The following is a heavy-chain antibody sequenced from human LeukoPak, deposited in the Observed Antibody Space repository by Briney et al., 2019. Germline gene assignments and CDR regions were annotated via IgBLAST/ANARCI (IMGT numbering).Heavy chain of an antibody. CDR2: LYSGGDA. CDR3: ARDRRALDAFDI. CDR1: GFTVSSSY. D-gene: IGHD3-3*02. J-gene: IGHJ3*02. Sequence: GGSLRLSCAVSGFTVSSSYMSWVRQAPGKGLEWVSVLYSGGDAYYADSVKGRFTISRDNSKNTLYLQMNSLRAEDTAVYYCARDRRALDAFDIWGQGTMVTVSS. V-gene: IGHV3-53*01.